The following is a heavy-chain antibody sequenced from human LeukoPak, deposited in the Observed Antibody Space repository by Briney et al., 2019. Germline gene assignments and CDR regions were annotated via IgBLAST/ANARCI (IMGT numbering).Heavy chain of an antibody. CDR2: IYHSGST. CDR3: ARVPIPPKGWLQQRDNWFDP. CDR1: GYSISSGYY. D-gene: IGHD5-24*01. J-gene: IGHJ5*02. Sequence: SETLSLTCTASGYSISSGYYWGWIRQPPGKGLEWIGSIYHSGSTYYNPSLESRVTISVDTSKNQFSLKLSSVTAADTAVYYCARVPIPPKGWLQQRDNWFDPWGQGTLVTVSS. V-gene: IGHV4-38-2*02.